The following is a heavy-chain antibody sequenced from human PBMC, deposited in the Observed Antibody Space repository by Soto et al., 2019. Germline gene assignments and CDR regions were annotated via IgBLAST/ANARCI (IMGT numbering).Heavy chain of an antibody. Sequence: SLRLSCAASGFNFDGHAMHWVRQAPGKGLEWVSGITRNSGRNDYADSVRGRFIISRDDAKDSLYLQMNSLRTDDTAFYYCAKDKQGGTYFTGFDSWGQGTQVTVSS. V-gene: IGHV3-9*01. J-gene: IGHJ4*02. CDR3: AKDKQGGTYFTGFDS. D-gene: IGHD1-26*01. CDR2: ITRNSGRN. CDR1: GFNFDGHA.